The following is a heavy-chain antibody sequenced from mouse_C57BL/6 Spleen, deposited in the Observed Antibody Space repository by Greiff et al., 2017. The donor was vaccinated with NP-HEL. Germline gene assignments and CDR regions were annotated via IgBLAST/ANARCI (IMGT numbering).Heavy chain of an antibody. CDR3: TYYYGSSSYAMDY. CDR1: GYTFTDYE. D-gene: IGHD1-1*01. V-gene: IGHV1-15*01. J-gene: IGHJ4*01. Sequence: VQLQQSGAELVRPGASVTLSCKASGYTFTDYEMHWVKQTPVHGLEWIGAIDPETGGTAYNQKFKGKAILTADKSSSTAYMELRSLTSEDSAVYYCTYYYGSSSYAMDYWGQGTSVTVSS. CDR2: IDPETGGT.